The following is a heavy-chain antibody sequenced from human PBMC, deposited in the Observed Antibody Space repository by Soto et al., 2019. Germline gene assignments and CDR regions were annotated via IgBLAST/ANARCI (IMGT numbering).Heavy chain of an antibody. CDR1: GGSISSSSYY. D-gene: IGHD6-13*01. J-gene: IGHJ5*02. Sequence: QLQLQESGPGLVKPSETLSLTCTVSGGSISSSSYYWGWIRQPPGKGLEWIGGVFYSGSTYYNPSLKSRVTIPVDTSKNQFALKLRSVTAADTAVYYWARPSSRRPRFDPWGQGTLVTVSS. CDR3: ARPSSRRPRFDP. CDR2: VFYSGST. V-gene: IGHV4-39*01.